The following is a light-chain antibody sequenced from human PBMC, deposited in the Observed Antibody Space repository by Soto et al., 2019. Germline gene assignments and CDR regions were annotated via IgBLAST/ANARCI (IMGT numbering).Light chain of an antibody. V-gene: IGLV2-14*01. CDR2: EVS. Sequence: QSALTQPASVSGSPGQSITISCTGTSSDIGGYNYVSWFQQHPAKAPKLMIYEVSHRASGVSNRFSGSKSGNTASLTISGLQAEDEADYYCSSYGSGTTLVVFGGGTKLTVL. CDR3: SSYGSGTTLVV. J-gene: IGLJ2*01. CDR1: SSDIGGYNY.